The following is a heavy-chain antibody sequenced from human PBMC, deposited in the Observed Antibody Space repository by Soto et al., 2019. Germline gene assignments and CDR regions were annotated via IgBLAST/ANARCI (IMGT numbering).Heavy chain of an antibody. CDR1: GGSISSSSYY. Sequence: SETLSLTCTVSGGSISSSSYYWGWIRQPPGKGLEWIGSIYYSGSTYYNPSLKSRVTISVDTSKNQFSLKLSSVTAADTAVYYCARHVRQQPAFDPWGQGTLVTVSS. CDR3: ARHVRQQPAFDP. D-gene: IGHD6-13*01. V-gene: IGHV4-39*01. CDR2: IYYSGST. J-gene: IGHJ5*02.